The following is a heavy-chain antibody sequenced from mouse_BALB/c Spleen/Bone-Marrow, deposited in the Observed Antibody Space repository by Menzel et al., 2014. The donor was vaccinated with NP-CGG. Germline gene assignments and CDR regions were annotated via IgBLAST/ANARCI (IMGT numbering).Heavy chain of an antibody. CDR2: ISSGSSTI. V-gene: IGHV5-17*02. Sequence: EVKLVESGGGLVQPGGSRKLSCAASGFTFSSFGMHWVRQAPEKGLEWVAYISSGSSTIYYADTVKGLFTISRDNPKNTLFLQMTSLRSEDTAMYYCARYGTNWYFDVWGAGTTVTVSS. J-gene: IGHJ1*01. CDR3: ARYGTNWYFDV. CDR1: GFTFSSFG. D-gene: IGHD2-1*01.